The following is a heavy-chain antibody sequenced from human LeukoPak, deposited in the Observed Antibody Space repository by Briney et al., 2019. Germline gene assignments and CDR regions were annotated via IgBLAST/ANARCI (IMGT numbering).Heavy chain of an antibody. CDR3: ARSYSSSWYCFDY. CDR2: MYASGST. Sequence: PSQTLSLTCTVSGGSISGGSYYWSWIRQPAGKGLEWIGRMYASGSTNYNPSLKSRVTISMDTSKHQFSLKLSSVTAADTAVYYCARSYSSSWYCFDYWGQGTLVTVSS. J-gene: IGHJ4*02. CDR1: GGSISGGSYY. V-gene: IGHV4-61*02. D-gene: IGHD6-13*01.